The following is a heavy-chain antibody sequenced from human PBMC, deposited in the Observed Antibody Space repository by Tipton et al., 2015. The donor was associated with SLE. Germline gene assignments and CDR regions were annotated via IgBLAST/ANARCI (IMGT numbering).Heavy chain of an antibody. J-gene: IGHJ6*03. Sequence: TLSLTCTVSGGSISNYYWSWIRLPPGKGLECIGYIYYSGSGNYNPSLKSRVTMSIDTSKNQFSMKMRSVTAADTAVYYCARVQRFLRVPSYYYYMDVWGKGTTVTVSS. V-gene: IGHV4-59*01. CDR1: GGSISNYY. CDR2: IYYSGSG. CDR3: ARVQRFLRVPSYYYYMDV. D-gene: IGHD3-3*01.